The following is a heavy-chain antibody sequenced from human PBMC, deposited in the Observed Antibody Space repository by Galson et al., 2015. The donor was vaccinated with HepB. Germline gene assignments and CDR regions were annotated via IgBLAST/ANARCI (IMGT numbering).Heavy chain of an antibody. D-gene: IGHD3-10*01. CDR1: GYTFTSYA. CDR3: ARGSRVLLWFGELSPLDY. V-gene: IGHV1-3*01. Sequence: SVKVSCKASGYTFTSYAMHWVRQAPGQRLEWMGWINAGNGNTKYSQKFQGRVTITRDTSASTAYVELSSLRSEDTAVYYCARGSRVLLWFGELSPLDYWGQGTLVTVSS. CDR2: INAGNGNT. J-gene: IGHJ4*02.